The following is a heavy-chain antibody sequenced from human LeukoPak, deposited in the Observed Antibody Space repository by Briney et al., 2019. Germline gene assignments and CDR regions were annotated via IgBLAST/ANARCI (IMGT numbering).Heavy chain of an antibody. CDR1: GCSLSSYGLY. J-gene: IGHJ5*02. Sequence: PTEALPLTCTVSGCSLSSYGLYWVWPPPPPGQARVWLGSIYYSGSTYYNPSLKSRVTISVDTSKNQFSLKLSSVTAADTAVYYCARESVYDILTPNWFDPWGQGTLVTVSS. CDR2: IYYSGST. D-gene: IGHD3-9*01. V-gene: IGHV4-39*02. CDR3: ARESVYDILTPNWFDP.